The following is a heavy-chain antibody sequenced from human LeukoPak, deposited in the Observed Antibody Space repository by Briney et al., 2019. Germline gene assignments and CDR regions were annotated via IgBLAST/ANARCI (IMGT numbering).Heavy chain of an antibody. Sequence: GGSLRLSCAASGFTFGRYSMNWVRQAPGQGLEWVSSISSRSSHKSYADSVKVRFTVSRDNAKNSLHLQMSSLTVDDTAVYYCARGSADWSSTLDYWGQGSLVTVSS. D-gene: IGHD3-9*01. J-gene: IGHJ4*02. V-gene: IGHV3-21*01. CDR2: ISSRSSHK. CDR3: ARGSADWSSTLDY. CDR1: GFTFGRYS.